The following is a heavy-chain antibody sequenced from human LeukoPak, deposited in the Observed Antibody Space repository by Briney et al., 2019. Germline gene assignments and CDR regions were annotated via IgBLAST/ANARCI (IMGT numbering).Heavy chain of an antibody. CDR2: IYYSGST. J-gene: IGHJ4*02. Sequence: PSESLSLTCTVSGGSISSGGYYWSLIRQHPGKGLEWIGYIYYSGSTYYNPSLKSRVTISVDTSKNQFSLKLSSVTAPDTAVYYCGRYYVDEFSFDYWGQGTLVTVSS. D-gene: IGHD2/OR15-2a*01. CDR1: GGSISSGGYY. CDR3: GRYYVDEFSFDY. V-gene: IGHV4-31*03.